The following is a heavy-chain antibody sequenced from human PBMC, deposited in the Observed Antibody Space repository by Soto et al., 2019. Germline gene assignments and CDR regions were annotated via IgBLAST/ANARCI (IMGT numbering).Heavy chain of an antibody. D-gene: IGHD3-22*01. CDR2: IYYSGST. V-gene: IGHV4-39*01. CDR1: GGSISSSSYY. CDR3: ARQPTAGVVTQWGY. J-gene: IGHJ4*02. Sequence: QLQLQESGPGLVKPSETLSLTCTVSGGSISSSSYYWGWIRQPPGKGLEWIGSIYYSGSTYYNPSLKSRVTISVDTSKNQFSLKLSSVTAADTAVYYCARQPTAGVVTQWGYWGQGTLVTVSS.